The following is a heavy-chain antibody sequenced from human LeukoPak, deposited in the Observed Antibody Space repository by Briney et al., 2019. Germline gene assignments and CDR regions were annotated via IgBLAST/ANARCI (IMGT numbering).Heavy chain of an antibody. V-gene: IGHV4-34*01. J-gene: IGHJ5*02. CDR2: INHSGST. D-gene: IGHD5-18*01. Sequence: SSETLSLICAVYGGSFSGYYWSWIRQPPGKGLEWIGEINHSGSTNYNPSLKSRVTISVDTSKNQFSLKLSSVTAADTAVYYCARGNVDTAMAEGNWFDPWGQGTLVTVSS. CDR1: GGSFSGYY. CDR3: ARGNVDTAMAEGNWFDP.